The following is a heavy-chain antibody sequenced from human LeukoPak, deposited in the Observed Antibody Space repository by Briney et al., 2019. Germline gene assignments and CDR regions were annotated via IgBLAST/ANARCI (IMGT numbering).Heavy chain of an antibody. Sequence: ASVKVSCKPSGYIFTNYGISWVRQAPGQGLEWMGWISGYNDYTNHAQKLQGRVTMTTDTSTSTVYMELRSLRSDDTAVYYCARSRTHRLYSGSGSYPGAFDYWGQGTLVTVSS. CDR2: ISGYNDYT. CDR3: ARSRTHRLYSGSGSYPGAFDY. J-gene: IGHJ4*02. CDR1: GYIFTNYG. D-gene: IGHD3-10*01. V-gene: IGHV1-18*01.